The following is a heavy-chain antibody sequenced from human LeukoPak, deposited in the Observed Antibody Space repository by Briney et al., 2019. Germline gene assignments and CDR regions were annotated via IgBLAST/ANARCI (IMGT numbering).Heavy chain of an antibody. CDR2: IYYTGST. CDR3: ARVHRAGYSYGQYYFDC. Sequence: SETLSLTCTVSGGSISSYYWSWIRQPPGKGLEWIGYIYYTGSTNYNPSLKSRVTISVDTSKNQFSLKLSSVTAADTAVYYCARVHRAGYSYGQYYFDCWGQGTLVTVSS. D-gene: IGHD5-18*01. V-gene: IGHV4-59*08. J-gene: IGHJ4*02. CDR1: GGSISSYY.